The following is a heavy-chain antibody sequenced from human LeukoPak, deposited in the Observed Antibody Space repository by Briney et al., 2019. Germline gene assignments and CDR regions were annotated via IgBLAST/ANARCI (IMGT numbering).Heavy chain of an antibody. Sequence: SVTLSLTCTVSGGSISSSSYYGGWIRQPPGKGLEWIGSIYYSGSTYYNPSLKSRVTISVDTSKNQFSLKLSSVTAADTAVYYCARSTGTNPVDYWGQGTLVTVSS. J-gene: IGHJ4*02. D-gene: IGHD1/OR15-1a*01. CDR3: ARSTGTNPVDY. CDR2: IYYSGST. CDR1: GGSISSSSYY. V-gene: IGHV4-39*01.